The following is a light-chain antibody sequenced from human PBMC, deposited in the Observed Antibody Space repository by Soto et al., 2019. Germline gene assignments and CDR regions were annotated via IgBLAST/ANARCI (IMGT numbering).Light chain of an antibody. J-gene: IGKJ4*01. V-gene: IGKV1-39*01. CDR3: QKTYRTPLT. Sequence: DIQMTQSPSSLSASVGDRVTITCRAGQYIGRYLNWYQQKPGKAPKLLIYAASSLHSGVPSRFSGSGSGTDFTLTISSLQPEDFATYSCQKTYRTPLTFGGGTKVEIK. CDR1: QYIGRY. CDR2: AAS.